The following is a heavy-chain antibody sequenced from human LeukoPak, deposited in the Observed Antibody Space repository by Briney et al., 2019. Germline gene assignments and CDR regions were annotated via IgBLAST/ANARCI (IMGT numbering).Heavy chain of an antibody. Sequence: GGSLRLSCAASGFTFSSYSMNWVRQAPGKGLEWVSMINSNGKYIYYADSVKGRFTISRDNAKNSLYLQMNSLRAEDTAVYYCARALSGIAARSTETDYWGRGSLVTVSS. J-gene: IGHJ4*02. CDR3: ARALSGIAARSTETDY. D-gene: IGHD6-6*01. V-gene: IGHV3-21*01. CDR1: GFTFSSYS. CDR2: INSNGKYI.